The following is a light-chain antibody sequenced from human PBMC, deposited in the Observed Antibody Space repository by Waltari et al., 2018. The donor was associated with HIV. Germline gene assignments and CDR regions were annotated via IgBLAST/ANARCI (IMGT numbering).Light chain of an antibody. CDR1: SSDVGSHYY. J-gene: IGLJ3*02. V-gene: IGLV2-8*01. CDR2: EVS. CDR3: SSYTGSLWG. Sequence: QSALTQPPSASGSPGQSVTISCSGTSSDVGSHYYVSWYQQSPGKAPKLLLYEVSKRPRWVPLRVAGSESLNPAALNIAGLHSEDEAGYSCSSYTGSLWGFGGGAKLTVL.